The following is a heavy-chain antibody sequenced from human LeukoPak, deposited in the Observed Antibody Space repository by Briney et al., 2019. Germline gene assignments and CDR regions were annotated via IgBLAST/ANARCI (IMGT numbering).Heavy chain of an antibody. CDR1: GFTFSSYA. CDR2: ISGSGGST. CDR3: AKFLPTHIVVANYYFDY. V-gene: IGHV3-23*01. D-gene: IGHD2-21*01. Sequence: GGSLRLSCAASGFTFSSYAMSWVRQAPGKGLEWVSAISGSGGSTYYADSVKGRFTISRDNYKNTLYLQMNSLRAEDTAVYYCAKFLPTHIVVANYYFDYWGQGTLVTVSS. J-gene: IGHJ4*02.